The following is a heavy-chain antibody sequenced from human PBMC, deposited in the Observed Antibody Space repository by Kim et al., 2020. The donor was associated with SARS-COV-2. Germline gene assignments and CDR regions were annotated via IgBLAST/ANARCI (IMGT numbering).Heavy chain of an antibody. CDR3: ARGRRGITMIVVVPYYYYYMDV. V-gene: IGHV4-34*01. D-gene: IGHD3-22*01. CDR1: GGSFSGYY. Sequence: SETLSLTCAVYGGSFSGYYWSWIRQPPGKGLEWIGEINHSGSTNYNPSLKSRVTISVDTSKNQFSLKLSSVTAADTAVYYCARGRRGITMIVVVPYYYYYMDVWGKGTTVTVSS. CDR2: INHSGST. J-gene: IGHJ6*03.